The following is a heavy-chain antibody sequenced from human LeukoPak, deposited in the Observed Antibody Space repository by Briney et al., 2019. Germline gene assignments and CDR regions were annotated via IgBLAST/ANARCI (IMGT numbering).Heavy chain of an antibody. CDR3: AAEDSSGYYEPVDY. J-gene: IGHJ4*02. Sequence: GGSLRLSCAASGFTFSDYYMSWIRQAPGKGLEWVSYISSGGSTIYYADSVKGRFTISRDNAKNSLYLQMNSLRAEDTAVYYCAAEDSSGYYEPVDYWGQGTLVTVSS. V-gene: IGHV3-11*01. D-gene: IGHD3-22*01. CDR1: GFTFSDYY. CDR2: ISSGGSTI.